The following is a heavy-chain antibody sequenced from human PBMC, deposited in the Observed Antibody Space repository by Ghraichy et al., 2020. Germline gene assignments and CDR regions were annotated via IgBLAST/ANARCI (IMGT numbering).Heavy chain of an antibody. D-gene: IGHD3-10*01. CDR1: GGSISSYY. Sequence: SETLSLTCTVSGGSISSYYWSWIRQPAGKGLEWIGRIYTSGSTNYNPSLKSRVTMSVDTSKNQFSLKLSSVTAADTAVYYCARVSRNWGVRGPYSLYVDWYFDLWGRGTLVTVSS. CDR2: IYTSGST. J-gene: IGHJ2*01. V-gene: IGHV4-4*07. CDR3: ARVSRNWGVRGPYSLYVDWYFDL.